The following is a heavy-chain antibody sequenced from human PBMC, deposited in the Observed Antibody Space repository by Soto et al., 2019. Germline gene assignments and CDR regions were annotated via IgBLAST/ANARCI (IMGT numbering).Heavy chain of an antibody. CDR2: IIPIFGTA. J-gene: IGHJ3*02. Sequence: VKVSCKASGGTFSSYAISWVRQAPGQGLEWMGGIIPIFGTANYAQKFQGRVTITADESTSTAYMELSSLRSEDTAVYYCAAIYDILTGGPDDAFDIWGQGTMVTVSS. CDR1: GGTFSSYA. CDR3: AAIYDILTGGPDDAFDI. D-gene: IGHD3-9*01. V-gene: IGHV1-69*13.